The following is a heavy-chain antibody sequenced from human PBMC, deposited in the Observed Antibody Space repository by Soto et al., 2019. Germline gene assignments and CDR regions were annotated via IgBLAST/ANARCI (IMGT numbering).Heavy chain of an antibody. Sequence: GESLKISFKGSGYRFTSDLISWVRQMPVKGLEWMGIIYPGDSDTRYSPSFQGQVTITADKSTSTAYLQWSSLKSSDTAMYYCARNRGGVRGVIDYWGQGTLVTVSS. J-gene: IGHJ4*02. V-gene: IGHV5-51*01. CDR1: GYRFTSDL. CDR3: ARNRGGVRGVIDY. CDR2: IYPGDSDT. D-gene: IGHD3-10*01.